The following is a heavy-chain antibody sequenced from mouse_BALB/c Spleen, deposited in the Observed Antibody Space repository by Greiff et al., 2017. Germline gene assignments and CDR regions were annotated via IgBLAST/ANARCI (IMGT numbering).Heavy chain of an antibody. Sequence: EVKLMESGGGLVKPGGSLKLSCAASGFTFSSYAMSWVRQTPEKRLEWVASISSGGSTYYPDSVKGRFTISRDNARNILYLQMSSLRSEDTAMYYCAREDGCGYFDDWGAGTTVTVSA. CDR2: ISSGGST. CDR1: GFTFSSYA. D-gene: IGHD2-3*01. J-gene: IGHJ1*01. V-gene: IGHV5-6-5*01. CDR3: AREDGCGYFDD.